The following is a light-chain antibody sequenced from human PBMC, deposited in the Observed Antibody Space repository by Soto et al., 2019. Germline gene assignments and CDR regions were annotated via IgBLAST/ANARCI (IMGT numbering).Light chain of an antibody. CDR3: QQYGSSPPWT. Sequence: EILLTQSPCTLSSSAGERATLSCRASQSVSSSYLAWYQQKPGQAPRLLIYGASSRAPGIPDRFSGSGSRTGFTLPISRMEPEDFAVYYCQQYGSSPPWTFGQGTKVVIK. CDR1: QSVSSSY. CDR2: GAS. V-gene: IGKV3-20*01. J-gene: IGKJ1*01.